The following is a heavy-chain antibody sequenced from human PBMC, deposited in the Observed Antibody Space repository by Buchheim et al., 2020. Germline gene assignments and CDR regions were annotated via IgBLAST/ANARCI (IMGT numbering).Heavy chain of an antibody. Sequence: EVQLVESGGGLVQPGGSLRLSCAASGFIFSDYDMDWVRQAPGKGLEWVGRSSSSTAEYAASVKGRFTISRDDSRNSLYLEMNSLITEDTAVYYCARDHWEGYLNWGQGSL. J-gene: IGHJ4*02. CDR2: SSSSTA. D-gene: IGHD3-16*02. CDR3: ARDHWEGYLN. CDR1: GFIFSDYD. V-gene: IGHV3-72*01.